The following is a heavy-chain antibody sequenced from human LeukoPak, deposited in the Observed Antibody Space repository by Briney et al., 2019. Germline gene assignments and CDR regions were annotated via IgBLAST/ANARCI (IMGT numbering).Heavy chain of an antibody. D-gene: IGHD5-24*01. J-gene: IGHJ4*02. Sequence: GGSLRLSCAASGFTFSSYSMNWVRQAPGKGLEWVSSISSSSSYIYYADSVKGRLTISRDNAKNSLYLQMNSLRAEDTAVYYCARGQAGYNWGPDYWGQGTLVTVSS. V-gene: IGHV3-21*01. CDR2: ISSSSSYI. CDR1: GFTFSSYS. CDR3: ARGQAGYNWGPDY.